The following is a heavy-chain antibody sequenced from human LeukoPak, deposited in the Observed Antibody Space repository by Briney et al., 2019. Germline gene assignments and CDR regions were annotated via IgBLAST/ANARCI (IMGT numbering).Heavy chain of an antibody. V-gene: IGHV4-4*08. J-gene: IGHJ4*02. Sequence: SETLSLTCAVSGGSINSHYWGWIPQPPRKGLQWIGDIYSTGKNNYNPSLKSRVTISLATSKSHLSLNLTSVLAADTAIYYCVRRDTGWNYFDYWGQGILVTVSS. D-gene: IGHD6-19*01. CDR2: IYSTGKN. CDR3: VRRDTGWNYFDY. CDR1: GGSINSHY.